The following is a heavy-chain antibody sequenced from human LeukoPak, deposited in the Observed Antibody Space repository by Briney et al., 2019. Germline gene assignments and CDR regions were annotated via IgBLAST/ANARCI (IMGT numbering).Heavy chain of an antibody. CDR3: ARAAPTTSYYYDSRMYYFDY. Sequence: PSETLSLTCTVSGGSISSYYWSWIRQPPGKGLEWIGYIYYSGSTNYNPSLKSRVTISVDTSKNQFSLKLSSVTAADTAVYYCARAAPTTSYYYDSRMYYFDYWGQGTLVTVSS. CDR1: GGSISSYY. J-gene: IGHJ4*02. V-gene: IGHV4-59*01. CDR2: IYYSGST. D-gene: IGHD3-22*01.